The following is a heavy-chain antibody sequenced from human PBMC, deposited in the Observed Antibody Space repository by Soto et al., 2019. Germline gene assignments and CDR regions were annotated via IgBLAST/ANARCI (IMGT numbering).Heavy chain of an antibody. CDR3: ARVLWSGANRNNLDY. CDR1: GGSFSGYY. Sequence: QVQLQQWGAGLLKPSETLSLTCAVYGGSFSGYYWSWIRQPPGKGLEWIGEINHSGSTNYNPSLKSRVTISVDTSKNQFSLKLNSVTAADTAVYYCARVLWSGANRNNLDYWGQGTLVTVSS. D-gene: IGHD3-10*01. J-gene: IGHJ4*02. V-gene: IGHV4-34*01. CDR2: INHSGST.